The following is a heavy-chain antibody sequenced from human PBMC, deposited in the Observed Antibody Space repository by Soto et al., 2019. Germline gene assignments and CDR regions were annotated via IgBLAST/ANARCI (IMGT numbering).Heavy chain of an antibody. CDR3: ANLEPDAYYYYYGMDV. J-gene: IGHJ6*02. D-gene: IGHD1-1*01. V-gene: IGHV4-34*01. CDR1: GGVFRGYY. CDR2: INHSGST. Sequence: PSWSLSLTGGVDGGVFRGYYWSWIRKPPGKGLEWIGEINHSGSTNYNPSLKSRVTISVDTSKNQFSLKLSSVTAADTAVYYCANLEPDAYYYYYGMDVWGQGTTVTVSS.